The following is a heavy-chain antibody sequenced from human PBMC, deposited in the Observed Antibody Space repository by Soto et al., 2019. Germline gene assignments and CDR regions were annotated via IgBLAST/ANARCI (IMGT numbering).Heavy chain of an antibody. V-gene: IGHV3-30*04. Sequence: GGSLRLSCAASGFTFSSYAMHWVRQAPGKGLEWVAVTSYDERKKYYADSVKGRFTISRDNSENTLYLQMNSLRVDDTAVYYCARDQRPRTYYYDSSFDYWGQGTLVTVSS. CDR3: ARDQRPRTYYYDSSFDY. J-gene: IGHJ4*02. CDR1: GFTFSSYA. CDR2: TSYDERKK. D-gene: IGHD3-22*01.